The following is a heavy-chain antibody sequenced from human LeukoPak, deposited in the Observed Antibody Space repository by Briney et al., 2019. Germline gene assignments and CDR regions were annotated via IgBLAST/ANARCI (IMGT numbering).Heavy chain of an antibody. CDR2: ISGSGDNT. D-gene: IGHD3-22*01. CDR3: AKGSYYDSSGSFYFDY. CDR1: GFTFSSYA. Sequence: SGGSLRLSCAASGFTFSSYAMSWVRQAPGKGLEWVSGISGSGDNTYYADSVKGRFTISRDNSKNTLYVQVNSLGTEDTAAYYCAKGSYYDSSGSFYFDYWGQETLVTVSS. V-gene: IGHV3-23*01. J-gene: IGHJ4*02.